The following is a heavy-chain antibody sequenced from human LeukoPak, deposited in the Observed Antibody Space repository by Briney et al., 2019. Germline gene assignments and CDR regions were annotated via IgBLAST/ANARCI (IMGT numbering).Heavy chain of an antibody. CDR1: GGSFSGHY. D-gene: IGHD3-22*01. V-gene: IGHV4-34*01. CDR2: INHTGST. Sequence: PSETLSLTCAVYGGSFSGHYWGWIRQPPGKGLEWIGEINHTGSTNYNPSLKSRVTISVDTSKNQFSLKLSSVTAADTAVYYCARYYDSSGYYPYYFDYWGQGTLVTVSS. J-gene: IGHJ4*02. CDR3: ARYYDSSGYYPYYFDY.